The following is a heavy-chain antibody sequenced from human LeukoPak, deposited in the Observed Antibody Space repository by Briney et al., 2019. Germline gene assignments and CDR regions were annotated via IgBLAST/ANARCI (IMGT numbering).Heavy chain of an antibody. Sequence: GGSLRLSCAASGLTVSTNYFSWVRLAPGKGLEWVSVIYADGRTYYADSVKGRFTISRDNSRNTLSLLMNRLRAEDTAVYYCSRDPTSMVTMGDYWGQGTLVTVSS. D-gene: IGHD4-17*01. CDR2: IYADGRT. V-gene: IGHV3-53*01. CDR1: GLTVSTNY. J-gene: IGHJ4*02. CDR3: SRDPTSMVTMGDY.